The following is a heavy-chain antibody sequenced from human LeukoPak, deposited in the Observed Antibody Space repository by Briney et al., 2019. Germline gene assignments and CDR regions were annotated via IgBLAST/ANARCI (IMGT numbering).Heavy chain of an antibody. V-gene: IGHV3-74*01. J-gene: IGHJ4*02. CDR1: GFTLSNYW. Sequence: GGSLRLSCAASGFTLSNYWTHWVRQAPGKGVVWVSRIKSDGTNTNYADSVRGRFTISRDNAKSTVYLQMNSLRVEDTAIYYCARDLLRELDSWGQGILVTVSS. D-gene: IGHD3-10*01. CDR3: ARDLLRELDS. CDR2: IKSDGTNT.